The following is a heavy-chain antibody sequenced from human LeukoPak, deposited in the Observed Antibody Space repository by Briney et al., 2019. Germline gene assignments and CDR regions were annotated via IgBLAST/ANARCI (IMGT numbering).Heavy chain of an antibody. CDR2: ISSSSGTI. CDR3: AELGITTIGGV. Sequence: GGSLRLSCVASGFTFSSYNMNWVRQAPGRGLEWVSYISSSSGTIYYADSVKGRFTISRDNAKNSLYLQMNSLRAEDTAVYYCAELGITTIGGVWGKGTTVTISS. J-gene: IGHJ6*04. V-gene: IGHV3-48*04. D-gene: IGHD3-10*02. CDR1: GFTFSSYN.